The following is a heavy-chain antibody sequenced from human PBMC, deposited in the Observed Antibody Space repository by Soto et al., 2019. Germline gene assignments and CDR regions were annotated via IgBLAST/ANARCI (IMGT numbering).Heavy chain of an antibody. Sequence: QVQLVESGGGVVQPGRSLRLSCAASGFTFSSYAMHWVRQAPGKGLEWVAVISYDGSNKYYADSVKGRFTISRDNSKNTLYRQMNSLRAEDPAVYYCARERFRQQLSPSSTHYYYYGMDVWGQGTTVTVSS. J-gene: IGHJ6*02. V-gene: IGHV3-30-3*01. CDR2: ISYDGSNK. CDR3: ARERFRQQLSPSSTHYYYYGMDV. CDR1: GFTFSSYA. D-gene: IGHD6-13*01.